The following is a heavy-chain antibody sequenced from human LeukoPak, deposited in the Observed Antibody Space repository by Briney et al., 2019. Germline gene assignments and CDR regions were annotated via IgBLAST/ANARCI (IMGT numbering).Heavy chain of an antibody. CDR1: GFTFSSYG. Sequence: PGRSLRLSCVGSGFTFSSYGMHWVRQAPGKGLEWVAVILHDGSNKQYADSVKGRFTISRDNSKNTLYLQMNSLRAEDTAVYYCATLSGDSHGYDYWGQGTLVTVSS. V-gene: IGHV3-30*03. D-gene: IGHD5-18*01. J-gene: IGHJ4*02. CDR3: ATLSGDSHGYDY. CDR2: ILHDGSNK.